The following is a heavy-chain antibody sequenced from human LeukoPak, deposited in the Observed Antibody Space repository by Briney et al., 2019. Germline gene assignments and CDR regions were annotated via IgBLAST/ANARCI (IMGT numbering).Heavy chain of an antibody. J-gene: IGHJ4*02. D-gene: IGHD1-26*01. CDR3: ARDQSGSYIFDY. Sequence: SETLSLTCTVSGGSISSYYWSWIRQPPGKGLEWIGYIYYSGSTNYNPSLKSRVTISVDTSKNQLSLKLSSVTAADTAVYYCARDQSGSYIFDYWGQGTLVTVSS. CDR1: GGSISSYY. V-gene: IGHV4-59*01. CDR2: IYYSGST.